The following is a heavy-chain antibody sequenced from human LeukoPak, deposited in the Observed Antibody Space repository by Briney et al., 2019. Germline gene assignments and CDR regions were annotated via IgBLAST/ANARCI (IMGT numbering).Heavy chain of an antibody. CDR3: AKDASASSGWYYFDY. V-gene: IGHV3-9*01. J-gene: IGHJ4*02. Sequence: GRSLRLSCAASGVTFDDYAMHWVRQAPGKGLEWVSGISWNSGSIGYADSVKGRFTISRDNAKNSLYLQMNSLRAEDTALYYCAKDASASSGWYYFDYWGQGTLVTVCS. CDR2: ISWNSGSI. CDR1: GVTFDDYA. D-gene: IGHD6-19*01.